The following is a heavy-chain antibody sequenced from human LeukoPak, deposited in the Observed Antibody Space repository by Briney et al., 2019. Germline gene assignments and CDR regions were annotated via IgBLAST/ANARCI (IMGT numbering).Heavy chain of an antibody. J-gene: IGHJ4*02. CDR1: GFDFSAYV. CDR2: IRDSGGMT. Sequence: PGGSLRLSCAASGFDFSAYVMSWVRQSPGKGLEWVSVIRDSGGMTFYADSVKGRFTISRDNSRNTLYLQMNSLGAEGTATYYCTRHADSGWFAAYQYWGQGILVTVS. V-gene: IGHV3-23*01. D-gene: IGHD6-19*01. CDR3: TRHADSGWFAAYQY.